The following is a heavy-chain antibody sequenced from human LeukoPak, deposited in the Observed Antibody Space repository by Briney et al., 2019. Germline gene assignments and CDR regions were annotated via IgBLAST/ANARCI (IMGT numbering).Heavy chain of an antibody. CDR2: TYYSGST. V-gene: IGHV4-31*03. D-gene: IGHD5-12*01. Sequence: SETLSLTCTGSGGSISSGGYYWSWIRQHPGKGLEWIGYTYYSGSTYYNPSLKSRVTISVDTSKNQFSLKLSSVTAADTAVYYCATQDIVATPYGMDVWGQGTTVTVSS. CDR1: GGSISSGGYY. CDR3: ATQDIVATPYGMDV. J-gene: IGHJ6*02.